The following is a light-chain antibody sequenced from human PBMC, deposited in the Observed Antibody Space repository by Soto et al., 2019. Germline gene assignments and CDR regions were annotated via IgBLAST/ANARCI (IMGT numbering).Light chain of an antibody. CDR3: QQYNSYS. V-gene: IGKV1-5*01. J-gene: IGKJ1*01. CDR1: QSISSW. Sequence: DIQMTQSPSTLSASVGDRVTITCRASQSISSWLAWYQQKPGKAPKLLIYDASSLESGVPSRFSGSGSGTEFTLTISSLQPEDVAVYYCQQYNSYSFGQGTKVDI. CDR2: DAS.